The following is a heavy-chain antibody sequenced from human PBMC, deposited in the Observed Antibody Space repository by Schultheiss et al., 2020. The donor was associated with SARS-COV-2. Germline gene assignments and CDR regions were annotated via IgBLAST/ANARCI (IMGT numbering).Heavy chain of an antibody. Sequence: GGSLRLSCKGSGYSFTSYWIGWVRQMPGKGLEWMGIIYPGDSDTKYSPSFQGQVTISADESISTAYLQWSSLKASDTAMYYCARHEKDGSGHRRLHYWGQGTLVTVSS. J-gene: IGHJ4*02. CDR2: IYPGDSDT. V-gene: IGHV5-51*01. D-gene: IGHD3-10*01. CDR1: GYSFTSYW. CDR3: ARHEKDGSGHRRLHY.